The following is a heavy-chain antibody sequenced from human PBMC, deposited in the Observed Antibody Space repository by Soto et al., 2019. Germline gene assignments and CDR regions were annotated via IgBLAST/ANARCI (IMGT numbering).Heavy chain of an antibody. D-gene: IGHD5-12*01. CDR1: GGAFSGFY. V-gene: IGHV4-34*01. J-gene: IGHJ4*01. CDR2: INHIGLT. CDR3: ARGYETNWPTPHY. Sequence: QVQLQQWGAGLLKPSEPLSLTCAVYGGAFSGFYSSWIRQPPGKGLEWIGEINHIGLTNYNPSLKSRVTISVDPSQNQFSLNLTSVTAADTAVYYCARGYETNWPTPHYWGHGILVPVSS.